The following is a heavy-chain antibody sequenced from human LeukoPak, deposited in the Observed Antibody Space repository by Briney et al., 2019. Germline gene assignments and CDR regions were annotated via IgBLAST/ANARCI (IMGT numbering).Heavy chain of an antibody. J-gene: IGHJ4*02. D-gene: IGHD6-19*01. CDR3: ARGLRGSSGWYVVLKGYYFDY. V-gene: IGHV1-8*01. Sequence: GASVKVSCKASGYTFTSYVINWVRQATGQGLEWMGWMNPNSGNTGYAQKFQGRVTMTRNTSISTAYMELSSLRSEDTAVYYCARGLRGSSGWYVVLKGYYFDYWGQGTLVTVSS. CDR1: GYTFTSYV. CDR2: MNPNSGNT.